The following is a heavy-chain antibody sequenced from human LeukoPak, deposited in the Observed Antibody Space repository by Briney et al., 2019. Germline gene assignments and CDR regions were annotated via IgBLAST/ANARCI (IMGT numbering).Heavy chain of an antibody. CDR2: IYTTGAGST. V-gene: IGHV4-38-2*02. J-gene: IGHJ4*02. CDR1: GFSITSGYF. D-gene: IGHD3-3*01. Sequence: SETLSLTCSVSGFSITSGYFWGWIRQSPGKGLEWIGNIYTTGAGSTYYNPSVKSRVTISVDTSRNQFSLRLSSVTAADTAIYYCATQYTLWSHISYWGQGTLVTVSS. CDR3: ATQYTLWSHISY.